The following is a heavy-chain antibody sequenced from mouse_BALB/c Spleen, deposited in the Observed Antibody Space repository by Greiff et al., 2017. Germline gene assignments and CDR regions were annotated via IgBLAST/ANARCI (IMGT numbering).Heavy chain of an antibody. CDR1: GFTFSSYA. V-gene: IGHV5-6-5*01. D-gene: IGHD1-2*01. Sequence: EVHLVESGGGLVKPGGSLKLSCAASGFTFSSYAMSWVRQTPEKRLEWVASISSGGSTYYPDSVKGRFTISRDNARNILYLQMSSLRSEDTAMYYCARGEFITPFAYWGQGTLVTVSA. CDR3: ARGEFITPFAY. J-gene: IGHJ3*01. CDR2: ISSGGST.